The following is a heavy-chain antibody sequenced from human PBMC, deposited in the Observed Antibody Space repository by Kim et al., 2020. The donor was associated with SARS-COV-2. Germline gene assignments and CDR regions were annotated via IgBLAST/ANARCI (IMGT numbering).Heavy chain of an antibody. J-gene: IGHJ5*02. CDR1: GGSISSSSYY. Sequence: SETLSLTCTVSGGSISSSSYYWGWIRQPPGKGLEWIGSIYYSGSTYYNPSLKSRVTITVDTSKNQFSLKLSPVTAADTAVYYGATAIRTGPGTPVGWFDPWGQGTLVTVSS. V-gene: IGHV4-39*01. D-gene: IGHD1-1*01. CDR3: ATAIRTGPGTPVGWFDP. CDR2: IYYSGST.